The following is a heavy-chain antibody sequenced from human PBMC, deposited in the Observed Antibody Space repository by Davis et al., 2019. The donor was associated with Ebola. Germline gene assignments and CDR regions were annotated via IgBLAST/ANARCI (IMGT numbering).Heavy chain of an antibody. Sequence: ASVKVSCQVYGYTLTESSMHWVRQAPGKGLEWMGSFGPEDGETMYAQKFQGRVTMTEDTSTDTAYMELSSLNSDNTAVYYCASFRGIFGMLIMGNNYYMDVWGKGTTVTVAS. CDR3: ASFRGIFGMLIMGNNYYMDV. CDR1: GYTLTESS. V-gene: IGHV1-24*01. J-gene: IGHJ6*03. CDR2: FGPEDGET. D-gene: IGHD3-3*01.